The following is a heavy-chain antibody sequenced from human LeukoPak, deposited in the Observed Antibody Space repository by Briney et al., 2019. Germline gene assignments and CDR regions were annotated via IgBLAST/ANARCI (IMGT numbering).Heavy chain of an antibody. Sequence: GASVKVSCKASGYTFTGYYMHWVRQAPGQGLEWMGWINPNSGGTNYAQKFQGRVTMTRDTSISTAYMELSRLRSDDTAVYYCARVIAVAQGDWFDPWGQGTLVPVSS. CDR3: ARVIAVAQGDWFDP. CDR1: GYTFTGYY. CDR2: INPNSGGT. D-gene: IGHD6-19*01. V-gene: IGHV1-2*02. J-gene: IGHJ5*02.